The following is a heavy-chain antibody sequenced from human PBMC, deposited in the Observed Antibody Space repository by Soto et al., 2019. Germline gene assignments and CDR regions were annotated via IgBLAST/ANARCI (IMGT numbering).Heavy chain of an antibody. CDR1: GFTFSSYG. D-gene: IGHD1-26*01. V-gene: IGHV3-30*18. J-gene: IGHJ6*02. Sequence: QVQLVESGGGVVQPGRSLRLSCAASGFTFSSYGMHWVRQAPGKGLEWVAVISYDGSNKYYADSVKGRFTISRDNSKNXXYLQMNSLRAEDTAVYYCAKDRPSGSRPYYYGMDVWDQGTTVTVSS. CDR3: AKDRPSGSRPYYYGMDV. CDR2: ISYDGSNK.